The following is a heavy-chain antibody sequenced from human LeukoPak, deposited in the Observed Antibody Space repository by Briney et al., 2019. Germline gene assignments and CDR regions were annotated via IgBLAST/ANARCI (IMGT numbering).Heavy chain of an antibody. D-gene: IGHD3-16*01. CDR3: ARDRRYYDYVWGSYRVEPFDY. Sequence: GGSLRLSCAASGFTFSSYSMNWVRQAPGKWLEWVSYISSSSSTIYYADSVKGRFTISRDNAKNSLYLQMNSLRDEDTAVYYCARDRRYYDYVWGSYRVEPFDYWGQGTLVTVSS. J-gene: IGHJ4*02. V-gene: IGHV3-48*02. CDR2: ISSSSSTI. CDR1: GFTFSSYS.